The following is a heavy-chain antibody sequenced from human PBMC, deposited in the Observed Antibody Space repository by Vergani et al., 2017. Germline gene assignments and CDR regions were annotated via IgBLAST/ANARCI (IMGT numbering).Heavy chain of an antibody. CDR1: GGSISSGSYY. D-gene: IGHD2-15*01. Sequence: QVQLQESGPGLVKPSQTLSLTCTVSGGSISSGSYYWSWIRQPAGKGLEWIGRIYTSGSTNYNPSLKSRVTISVDTSKNQFTLMLSSLTAADTAVYYCARVVYCSGGICYGVGPWGQGTLVTVSS. V-gene: IGHV4-61*02. CDR2: IYTSGST. CDR3: ARVVYCSGGICYGVGP. J-gene: IGHJ5*02.